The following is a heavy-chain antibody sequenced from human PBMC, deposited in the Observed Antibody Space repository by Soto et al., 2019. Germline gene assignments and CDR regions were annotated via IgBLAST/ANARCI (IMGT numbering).Heavy chain of an antibody. V-gene: IGHV3-30*18. CDR3: AKDAYYYDSGGDFEGGYFDY. CDR2: IVYDGSYK. CDR1: GFTFKNYG. D-gene: IGHD3-22*01. Sequence: QVQLVESGGGVVQPGRSLRLSCAVSGFTFKNYGMHWVRQAPGKELEWVAVIVYDGSYKYYADSVQGRFTISRDNSKNTLYMQMNSLRAEDTAVYYCAKDAYYYDSGGDFEGGYFDYWGQGTLVTVSS. J-gene: IGHJ4*02.